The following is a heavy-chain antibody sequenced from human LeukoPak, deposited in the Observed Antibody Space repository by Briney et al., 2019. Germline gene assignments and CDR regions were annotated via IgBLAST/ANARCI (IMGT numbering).Heavy chain of an antibody. CDR2: ISGSGGST. CDR3: AKESGDIVLLPAATDY. Sequence: PGGSLRLSCAASGFTFSSNAMSWVRQAPGKGLEWVSAISGSGGSTYYADSVKGRFTISRDNSKNTLYPQMNSLRAEDTAVYYCAKESGDIVLLPAATDYWGQGTLVTVSS. V-gene: IGHV3-23*01. D-gene: IGHD2-2*01. CDR1: GFTFSSNA. J-gene: IGHJ4*02.